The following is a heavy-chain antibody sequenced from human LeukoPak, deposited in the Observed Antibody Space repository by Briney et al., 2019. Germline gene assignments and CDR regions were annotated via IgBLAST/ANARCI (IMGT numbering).Heavy chain of an antibody. Sequence: GGSLRLSCAASGFTFSSYAMHWVRQAPGKGLEWVAVISYDGSNKYYADSVKGRFTISRDNSKNTLCLQMNSLRAEDTAVYYCGRENMITFGGVIVMGGGFDYWGQGTLVTVSS. V-gene: IGHV3-30*04. D-gene: IGHD3-16*02. J-gene: IGHJ4*02. CDR2: ISYDGSNK. CDR3: GRENMITFGGVIVMGGGFDY. CDR1: GFTFSSYA.